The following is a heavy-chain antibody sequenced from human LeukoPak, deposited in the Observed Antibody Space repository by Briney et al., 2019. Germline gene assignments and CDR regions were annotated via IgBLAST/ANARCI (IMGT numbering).Heavy chain of an antibody. CDR2: ISYDGSNK. CDR1: GSTFSSYG. CDR3: AKDKRDSSGYYYAFDI. V-gene: IGHV3-30*18. D-gene: IGHD3-22*01. J-gene: IGHJ3*02. Sequence: PGRSLRLSCAASGSTFSSYGMHWVRQAPGKGLEWVAVISYDGSNKYFADSVKGRFTISRDNSKNTLYLQMNSLRAEDTAVYYCAKDKRDSSGYYYAFDIWGQGTMVTVSS.